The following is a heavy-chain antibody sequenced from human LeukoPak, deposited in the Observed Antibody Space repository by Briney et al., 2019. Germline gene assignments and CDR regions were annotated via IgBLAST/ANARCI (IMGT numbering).Heavy chain of an antibody. CDR2: INHSGST. Sequence: SETLSLTCAVYGGSFSGYYWSWIRQPPGKGLEWIGEINHSGSTNYNPSLKCRVTISVDTSKNQFSLKLSSVTAADTAVYYCARRRYSLNWFDPWGQGTLVTVSS. CDR3: ARRRYSLNWFDP. D-gene: IGHD5-18*01. J-gene: IGHJ5*02. CDR1: GGSFSGYY. V-gene: IGHV4-34*01.